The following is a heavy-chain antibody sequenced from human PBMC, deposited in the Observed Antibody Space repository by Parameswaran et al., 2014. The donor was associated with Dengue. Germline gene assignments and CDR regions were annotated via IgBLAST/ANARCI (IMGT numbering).Heavy chain of an antibody. CDR2: INPNSGGT. J-gene: IGHJ4*02. CDR3: ARGPNSGLMVDY. V-gene: IGHV1-2*04. D-gene: IGHD1-26*01. Sequence: WVRQAPGQGLEWMGWINPNSGGTNYAQKFQGWVTMTRDTSISTAYMELSRLRSDDTAVYYCARGPNSGLMVDYWGQGTLVTVSS.